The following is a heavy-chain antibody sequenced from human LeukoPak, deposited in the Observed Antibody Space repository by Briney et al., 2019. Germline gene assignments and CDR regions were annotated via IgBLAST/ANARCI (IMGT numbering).Heavy chain of an antibody. CDR2: IFYSGNT. J-gene: IGHJ3*02. V-gene: IGHV4-39*01. CDR3: ARHSGWSGHLDAFDI. CDR1: GGSISSSSYY. Sequence: SETLSLTCIVSGGSISSSSYYWGWIRQPPGKGLEWIGSIFYSGNTYYNPSLKSRVTISVDTSKNQFSLKLSSVTAADTAVYYRARHSGWSGHLDAFDIWGQGTMVTVSS. D-gene: IGHD3-3*01.